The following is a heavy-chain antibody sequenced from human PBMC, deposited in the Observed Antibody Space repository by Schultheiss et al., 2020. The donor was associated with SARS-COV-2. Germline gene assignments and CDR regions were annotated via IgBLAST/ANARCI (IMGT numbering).Heavy chain of an antibody. D-gene: IGHD3-22*01. CDR2: ISYDGSNK. CDR3: AREEDYDSSGSYDY. J-gene: IGHJ4*02. CDR1: GFTFSSYA. V-gene: IGHV3-30*04. Sequence: GGSLRLSCAASGFTFSSYAMHWVRQAPGKGLEWVAVISYDGSNKYYADSVKGRFTISRDNSKNTLYLQMNSLRAEDTAVYYCAREEDYDSSGSYDYWGQGTLVTVSS.